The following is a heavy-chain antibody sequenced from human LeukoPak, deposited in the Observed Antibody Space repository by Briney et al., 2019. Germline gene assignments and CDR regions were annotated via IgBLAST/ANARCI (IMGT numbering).Heavy chain of an antibody. CDR1: GDSVSSNSVG. CDR3: ARGNTMVRGALESEYFQH. Sequence: SQTLSLTCAISGDSVSSNSVGWNWIRQSPSRGLEWLGRTFYRSKWYNNYAVSVKSRIIISPDTSKNQFPLQLNSVTPEDTAVYYCARGNTMVRGALESEYFQHWGQGTPVTVSS. V-gene: IGHV6-1*01. J-gene: IGHJ1*01. D-gene: IGHD3-10*01. CDR2: TFYRSKWYN.